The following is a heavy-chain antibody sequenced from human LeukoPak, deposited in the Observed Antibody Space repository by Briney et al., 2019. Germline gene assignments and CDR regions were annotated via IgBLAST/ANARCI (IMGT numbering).Heavy chain of an antibody. J-gene: IGHJ4*02. CDR2: INHSETT. V-gene: IGHV4-34*01. Sequence: SETLSLTCAVYGGSFSGYYWSWIRQPPGKGLEWIGEINHSETTNYNPSLKSRVTISVDTSKNQFSLRLGSVTAADTAIYYCARGLKYYDFWSGHYTGMGYYFDYWGQGTLVTVSS. CDR1: GGSFSGYY. CDR3: ARGLKYYDFWSGHYTGMGYYFDY. D-gene: IGHD3-3*01.